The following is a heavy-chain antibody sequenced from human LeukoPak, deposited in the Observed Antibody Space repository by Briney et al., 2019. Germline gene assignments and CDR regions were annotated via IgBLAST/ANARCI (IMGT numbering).Heavy chain of an antibody. J-gene: IGHJ4*02. CDR2: IYFSGGT. Sequence: SETLSLTCTVSGDSISSSNCYWGWIRQPPGKGLEWIGSIYFSGGTYYNASLKSRVTISVDTSKNQFSLKLTSVTAADTAVYYCARKISSSGSLNDYWGQGTLVTVSS. D-gene: IGHD2/OR15-2a*01. CDR1: GDSISSSNCY. CDR3: ARKISSSGSLNDY. V-gene: IGHV4-39*07.